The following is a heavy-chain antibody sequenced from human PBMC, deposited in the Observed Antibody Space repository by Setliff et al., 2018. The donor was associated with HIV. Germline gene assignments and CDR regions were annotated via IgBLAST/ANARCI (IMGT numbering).Heavy chain of an antibody. CDR1: GYNLHNYG. CDR2: INTHTGNT. CDR3: ARGKTWLRFLDY. J-gene: IGHJ4*02. D-gene: IGHD5-12*01. V-gene: IGHV1-18*01. Sequence: ASVKVSCKASGYNLHNYGITWVRQAPGQGLEWMGWINTHTGNTNSAQRFQGRVTMTIDTSTSTAYMELRSLRSDDTAVYYCARGKTWLRFLDYWGQGTLVTVSS.